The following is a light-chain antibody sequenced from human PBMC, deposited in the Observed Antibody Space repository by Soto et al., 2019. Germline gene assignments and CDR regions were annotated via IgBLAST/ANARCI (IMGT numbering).Light chain of an antibody. J-gene: IGKJ5*01. CDR3: QQYGSSIT. Sequence: EIVLTQSPGTLSLSPGERATLSCRASQSVSNNLAWYQQKPGQAPRLLIYGASTRATGIPDRFSGIGSGTVFPLTINRLEPEDFAVYYCQQYGSSITFGQGTRLEIK. CDR2: GAS. V-gene: IGKV3-20*01. CDR1: QSVSNN.